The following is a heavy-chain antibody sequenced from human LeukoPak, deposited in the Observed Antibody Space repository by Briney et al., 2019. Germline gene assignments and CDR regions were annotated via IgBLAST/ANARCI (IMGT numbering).Heavy chain of an antibody. CDR2: ISAYNGNT. V-gene: IGHV1-18*04. Sequence: ASVKVSCKASGYTFTSYYMHWVRQAPGQGLEWMGWISAYNGNTNYAQKLQGRVTMTTDTSTSTAYMELRSLRSDDTAVYYCAGSGYSSGWYLGDYWGQGTLVTVSS. CDR3: AGSGYSSGWYLGDY. D-gene: IGHD6-19*01. J-gene: IGHJ4*02. CDR1: GYTFTSYY.